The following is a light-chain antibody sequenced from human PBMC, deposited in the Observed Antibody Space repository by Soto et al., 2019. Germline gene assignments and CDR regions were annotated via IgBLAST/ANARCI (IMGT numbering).Light chain of an antibody. CDR2: GNT. CDR1: SSNIGAGYD. J-gene: IGLJ2*01. Sequence: QSVLTQPPSVSGAPGQRVTISCTGSSSNIGAGYDVHWYQQLPGTAPKLLIYGNTHRPSGVPDRFSGSKSGTSASLAIIGLQTEDEADYYCQSYDSSRSVVFGGGTKLTVL. V-gene: IGLV1-40*01. CDR3: QSYDSSRSVV.